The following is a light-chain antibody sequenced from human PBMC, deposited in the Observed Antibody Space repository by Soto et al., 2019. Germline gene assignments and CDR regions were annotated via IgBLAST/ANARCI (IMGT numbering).Light chain of an antibody. CDR1: QSISSSY. V-gene: IGKV3-20*01. CDR3: QQYGSSPPVT. Sequence: EIVLTQSPGTLSLSPGERATLSCRASQSISSSYLAWYQQKSGQAPRLLIYDTSSRATGIPDRFSGSGSGTAFTLTISRLEPEDFAVYYCQQYGSSPPVTFGGGTKVEIK. CDR2: DTS. J-gene: IGKJ4*01.